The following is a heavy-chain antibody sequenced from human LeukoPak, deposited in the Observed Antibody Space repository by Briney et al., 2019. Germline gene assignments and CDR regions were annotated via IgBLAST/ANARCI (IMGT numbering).Heavy chain of an antibody. Sequence: PSQTLSLTCSVSGGAISNGTYYWSWIRQPAGKGLEWIGRIATSGSTDHNPSLKSRVTISVDTSKNQFSLKLISVTAADTAMYYCAVARGVRGAGNWFDPWGQGTLVTVSS. CDR3: AVARGVRGAGNWFDP. J-gene: IGHJ5*02. CDR1: GGAISNGTYY. CDR2: IATSGST. D-gene: IGHD3-10*01. V-gene: IGHV4-61*02.